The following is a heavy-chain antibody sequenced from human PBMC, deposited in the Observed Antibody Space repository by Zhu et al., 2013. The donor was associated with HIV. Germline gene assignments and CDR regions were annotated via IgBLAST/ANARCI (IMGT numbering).Heavy chain of an antibody. CDR1: GNTFSNYA. CDR3: ARGYSGYDLYYYGLDV. J-gene: IGHJ6*02. V-gene: IGHV1-69*01. D-gene: IGHD5-12*01. Sequence: QVQLVQSGAEVKKPGSSVKVSCKASGNTFSNYAINWVRQAPGQGLECMGGIIPISGTTNYAQRFQGRVTITADELTNTVYMELSSLRPEDTAIYYCARGYSGYDLYYYGLDVWGQGTTVTVSS. CDR2: IIPISGTT.